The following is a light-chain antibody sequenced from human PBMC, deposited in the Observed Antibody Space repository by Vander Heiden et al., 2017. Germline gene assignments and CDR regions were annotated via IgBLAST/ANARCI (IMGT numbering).Light chain of an antibody. CDR3: QSYDIKLSVV. J-gene: IGLJ2*01. Sequence: QSVLTQPPSVSGAPGQRVTISCTGSSSNIGAGYDVHWYQQLPGTAPKLLIYANSNRPSGVSDRFSGSKSGTSASLDITGLQADDEADYHCQSYDIKLSVVFGGGTKLTVL. CDR1: SSNIGAGYD. CDR2: ANS. V-gene: IGLV1-40*01.